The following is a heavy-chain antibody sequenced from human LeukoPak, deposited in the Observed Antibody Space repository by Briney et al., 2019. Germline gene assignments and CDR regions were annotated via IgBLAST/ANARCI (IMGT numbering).Heavy chain of an antibody. V-gene: IGHV1-69*05. CDR3: ASGPPHSTPWAMDV. CDR1: GGTFSSYA. Sequence: GASVKVSCKASGGTFSSYAISWVRQAPGQGLEWMGGIIPIFGTANYAQRFQGRVTITTDESTSTAYMELSSLRSEDTAVYYCASGPPHSTPWAMDVWGKGTTVTVSS. J-gene: IGHJ6*03. CDR2: IIPIFGTA. D-gene: IGHD6-13*01.